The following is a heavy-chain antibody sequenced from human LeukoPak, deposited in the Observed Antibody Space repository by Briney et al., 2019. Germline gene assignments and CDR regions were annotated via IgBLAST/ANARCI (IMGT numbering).Heavy chain of an antibody. CDR2: ISWNSGSI. CDR1: GFTFDDYA. Sequence: GRSLRLSCAASGFTFDDYAMHWVRQAPGKGLEWVSGISWNSGSIGYADSVKGRFTISRDNAKNSLYLQMNSLRAEDTAVYYCARGVVITGLDYWGQGTLVTVSS. J-gene: IGHJ4*02. D-gene: IGHD3-3*01. V-gene: IGHV3-9*01. CDR3: ARGVVITGLDY.